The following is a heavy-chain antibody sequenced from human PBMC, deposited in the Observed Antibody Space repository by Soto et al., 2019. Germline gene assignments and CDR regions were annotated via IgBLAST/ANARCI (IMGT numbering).Heavy chain of an antibody. Sequence: QVQLVQSGAEVKRPGSSVKVSCKASGDTFNFYSINWVRQAPGLGLEWMGRVNPIVSMSNYAQKFQGRVTMTADESTSTAYMELSSLRSEDTAIYYCASSYGSGYRAFDDWGQGALVTVSS. V-gene: IGHV1-69*02. CDR3: ASSYGSGYRAFDD. J-gene: IGHJ4*02. CDR2: VNPIVSMS. D-gene: IGHD3-10*01. CDR1: GDTFNFYS.